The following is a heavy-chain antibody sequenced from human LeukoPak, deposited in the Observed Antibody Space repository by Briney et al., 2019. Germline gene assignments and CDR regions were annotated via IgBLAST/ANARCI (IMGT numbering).Heavy chain of an antibody. D-gene: IGHD3-16*01. J-gene: IGHJ6*02. Sequence: GGSLRLSCAASGFTFSNAWMNWARQAPGKGLEWVASINHNGNVNHYVDSVKGRFTISRDNAKNSLYLQMSNLRAEDTAVYFCARGGGLDVWGQGATVTVSS. CDR1: GFTFSNAW. CDR3: ARGGGLDV. V-gene: IGHV3-7*03. CDR2: INHNGNVN.